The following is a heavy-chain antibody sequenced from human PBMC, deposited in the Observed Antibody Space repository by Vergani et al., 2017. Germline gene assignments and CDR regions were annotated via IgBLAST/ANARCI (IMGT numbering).Heavy chain of an antibody. CDR1: GFTVSSNY. CDR2: INSGGST. V-gene: IGHV3-66*02. D-gene: IGHD6-13*01. Sequence: EVQLVESGGGLVQPGGSLRLSCAVSGFTVSSNYMSWVRQAPGKGLEWVSVINSGGSTYYADSVKGRFTISRDNSKNTLYLQMNSLRGGDTAVYYCARFGSSSWYGDYWGQGTLVTVSS. CDR3: ARFGSSSWYGDY. J-gene: IGHJ4*02.